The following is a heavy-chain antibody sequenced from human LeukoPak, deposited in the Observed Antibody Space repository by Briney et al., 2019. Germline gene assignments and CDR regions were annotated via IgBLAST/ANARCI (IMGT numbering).Heavy chain of an antibody. J-gene: IGHJ4*02. CDR1: GFTFSSYA. Sequence: GGSLRLSCAASGFTFSSYAMSWVRQAPGKGLEWVSVIYTGGSTYYADSVKGRFTISRDKSKNTLYLQMSSLRAEDTAVYYCAKGMIFGYFEDWGQGALVTVSS. CDR3: AKGMIFGYFED. D-gene: IGHD3/OR15-3a*01. CDR2: IYTGGST. V-gene: IGHV3-66*01.